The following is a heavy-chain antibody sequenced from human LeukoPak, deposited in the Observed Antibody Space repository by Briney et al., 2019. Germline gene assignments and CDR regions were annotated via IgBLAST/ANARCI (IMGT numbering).Heavy chain of an antibody. CDR3: ARAPNYYYYMDV. CDR2: IYTSGST. CDR1: GVSISRGSHY. Sequence: SQTLSLTCTVSGVSISRGSHYWSWIRHPPGKGLEWIGRIYTSGSTNYNPSLKSRVTISVDTSKNQFSLKLSYVTAADTAVYYCARAPNYYYYMDVWGKGTTVTISS. V-gene: IGHV4-61*02. J-gene: IGHJ6*03.